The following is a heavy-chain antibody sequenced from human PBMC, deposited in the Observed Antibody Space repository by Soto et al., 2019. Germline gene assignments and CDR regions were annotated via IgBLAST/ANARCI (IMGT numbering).Heavy chain of an antibody. CDR2: ISYDGSNK. Sequence: QVQLVESGGGVVQPGRSLRLSCAASGFTFSGYGMHWFRQAPGKGLEWVAVISYDGSNKYYADSVKGRFTISRDNSKNTLYLQMNSLRAEDTAVYYCAKGVTIFGVVIIGGDAFDIWGQGTMVTVSS. CDR1: GFTFSGYG. J-gene: IGHJ3*02. D-gene: IGHD3-3*01. CDR3: AKGVTIFGVVIIGGDAFDI. V-gene: IGHV3-30*18.